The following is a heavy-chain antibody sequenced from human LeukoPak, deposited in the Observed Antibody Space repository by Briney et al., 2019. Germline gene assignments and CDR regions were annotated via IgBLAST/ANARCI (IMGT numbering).Heavy chain of an antibody. V-gene: IGHV4-38-2*01. CDR1: GYSISSGYY. CDR3: ASLGKAYCSGGSCYLFDY. J-gene: IGHJ4*02. D-gene: IGHD2-15*01. CDR2: INHSGST. Sequence: TSDSLSLTCAVSGYSISSGYYWGWIRQPPGKGLEWIGRINHSGSTYYNPSLKSRVTISVDTSKNQFSLKLSSVTAADTAVYYCASLGKAYCSGGSCYLFDYWGQGTLVTVSS.